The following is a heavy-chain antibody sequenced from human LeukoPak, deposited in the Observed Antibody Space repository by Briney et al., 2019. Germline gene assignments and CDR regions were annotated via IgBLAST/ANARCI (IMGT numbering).Heavy chain of an antibody. CDR1: GGSISSYY. CDR3: ASEQTTSGGRGLDY. Sequence: PSETLSLTCTVSGGSISSYYWSWIRQPPGKGLEWIGRIYSSGITNCSPSFKSRVTMSVDTSKNQFSLNLTSVTAADTAVYFCASEQTTSGGRGLDYWGQGALVSVSS. V-gene: IGHV4-4*07. J-gene: IGHJ4*02. D-gene: IGHD1-26*01. CDR2: IYSSGIT.